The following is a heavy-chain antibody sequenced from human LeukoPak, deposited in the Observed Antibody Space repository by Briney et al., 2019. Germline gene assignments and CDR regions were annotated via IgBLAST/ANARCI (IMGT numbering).Heavy chain of an antibody. J-gene: IGHJ4*02. V-gene: IGHV4-34*01. CDR2: INHSGST. CDR1: GGSFSGYY. CDR3: ARDGYGGIDY. Sequence: PSETLSLTCAVDGGSFSGYYWSWIRQPPGKGLEWIGEINHSGSTNYNPSLKSRVTISVDTSKNQFSLKLNSVTAADTALYYCARDGYGGIDYWGQGILVTVSS. D-gene: IGHD4-23*01.